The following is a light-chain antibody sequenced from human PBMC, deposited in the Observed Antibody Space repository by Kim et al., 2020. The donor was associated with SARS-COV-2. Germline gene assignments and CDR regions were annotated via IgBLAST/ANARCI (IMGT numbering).Light chain of an antibody. CDR3: CSYAGSYTWV. J-gene: IGLJ3*02. CDR2: DVS. V-gene: IGLV2-11*01. CDR1: RSDVGGYNY. Sequence: QSATSACTGTRSDVGGYNYASWYQQHPGKAPKLMIYDVSKRPSGVPDRFSGSKSGNTASLTISGLQAEDEADYYCCSYAGSYTWVFGGGTKLTVL.